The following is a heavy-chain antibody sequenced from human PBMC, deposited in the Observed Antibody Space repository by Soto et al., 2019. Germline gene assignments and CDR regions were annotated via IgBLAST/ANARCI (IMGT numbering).Heavy chain of an antibody. V-gene: IGHV3-48*01. CDR1: GFSFSDHS. D-gene: IGHD2-15*01. CDR3: ARGTGSGHRLIDN. Sequence: PGGALRLCCAASGFSFSDHSMNGVRLALGKRLECISFISGTSTSIIYADSVKGRFTISRDNAKNSLYLQMNSLRVEDTAVYYCARGTGSGHRLIDNGGQGTLVTVSS. CDR2: ISGTSTSI. J-gene: IGHJ4*02.